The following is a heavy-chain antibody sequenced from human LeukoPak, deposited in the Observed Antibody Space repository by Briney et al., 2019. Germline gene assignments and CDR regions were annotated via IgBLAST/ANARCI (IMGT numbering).Heavy chain of an antibody. CDR3: ARDSHIAGYYDFWSGYFAGDWSDP. Sequence: QSGGSLRLSCAASGFTFSSYWMHWVRQAPGKGLVWVSRINSDGSSTSYADSVKGRFTISRDNAKNTLYLQMNSLRAEDTAVYYCARDSHIAGYYDFWSGYFAGDWSDPWGQGTLVTVSS. CDR2: INSDGSST. D-gene: IGHD3-3*01. CDR1: GFTFSSYW. J-gene: IGHJ5*02. V-gene: IGHV3-74*01.